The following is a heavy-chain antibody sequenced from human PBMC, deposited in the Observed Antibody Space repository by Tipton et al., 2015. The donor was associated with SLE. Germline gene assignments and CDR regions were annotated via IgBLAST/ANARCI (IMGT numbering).Heavy chain of an antibody. V-gene: IGHV3-20*04. J-gene: IGHJ6*02. Sequence: GSLRLSCAASGFTFDDYGMSWVRQAPGKGLEWVSGINWNGGSTGYADSVKGRFTISRDNSKNTLYVQMNSLRAEDTAVYFCAKVNIDDFWSGYHYYYEGMDIWGQGTTVAVSS. CDR3: AKVNIDDFWSGYHYYYEGMDI. CDR1: GFTFDDYG. D-gene: IGHD3-3*01. CDR2: INWNGGST.